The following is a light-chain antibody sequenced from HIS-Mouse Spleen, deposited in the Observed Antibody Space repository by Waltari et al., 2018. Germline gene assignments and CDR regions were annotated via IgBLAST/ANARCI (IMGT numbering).Light chain of an antibody. CDR1: QSISSY. Sequence: DIQMTQSPSSLSASVGDRVTITCRASQSISSYLNWYQQKPGKAPKLLINAASSLQSGVPSRFSGSGSGTDFTLTISSLQPEDFATYYCQQSYSTLDAWTFGQGTKVEIK. J-gene: IGKJ1*01. V-gene: IGKV1-39*01. CDR3: QQSYSTLDAWT. CDR2: AAS.